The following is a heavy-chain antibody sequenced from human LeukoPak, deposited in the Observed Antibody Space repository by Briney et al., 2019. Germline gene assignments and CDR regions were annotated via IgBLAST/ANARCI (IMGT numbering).Heavy chain of an antibody. D-gene: IGHD4-23*01. V-gene: IGHV4-59*01. CDR1: DGSISNYY. J-gene: IGHJ2*01. Sequence: PSETLPLTCTVSDGSISNYYWSWIRQPPGKGLEWIGFVFYTGITNYNPALKSRATLSLDTSMNQFSLKLTSVTAADTAVYYCAGDYGGSWYFDLWGRGTRVTVSS. CDR3: AGDYGGSWYFDL. CDR2: VFYTGIT.